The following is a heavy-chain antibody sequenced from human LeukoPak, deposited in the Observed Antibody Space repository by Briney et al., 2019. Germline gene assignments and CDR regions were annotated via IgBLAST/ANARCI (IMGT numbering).Heavy chain of an antibody. D-gene: IGHD4-17*01. V-gene: IGHV4-34*01. J-gene: IGHJ4*02. Sequence: SETLSLTCAVYGGSFSGYYWSWIRQPPGKGLEWIGEINHSGSTNYNPSLKSRVTISVDTSKNQFSLKLSSVTAADTAVYYCAGHRLRSGGRAPDYWGQGTLVTVSS. CDR2: INHSGST. CDR3: AGHRLRSGGRAPDY. CDR1: GGSFSGYY.